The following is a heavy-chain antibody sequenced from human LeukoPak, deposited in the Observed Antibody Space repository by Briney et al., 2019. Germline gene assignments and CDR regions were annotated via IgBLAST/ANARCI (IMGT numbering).Heavy chain of an antibody. V-gene: IGHV3-11*01. D-gene: IGHD6-19*01. CDR2: ISSSGSTI. J-gene: IGHJ5*02. CDR3: AKRQWLASPGAGNWFDP. CDR1: GFTFSDYY. Sequence: GGSLRLSCAASGFTFSDYYMSWIRQAPGKGLEWVSYISSSGSTIYYADSVKGRFTISRDNAKNSLYLQMNSLRAEDTAVYYCAKRQWLASPGAGNWFDPWGQGTLVTVSS.